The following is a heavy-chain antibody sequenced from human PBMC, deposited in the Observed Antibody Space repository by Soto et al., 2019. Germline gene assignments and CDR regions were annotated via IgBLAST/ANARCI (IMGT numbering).Heavy chain of an antibody. D-gene: IGHD2-15*01. CDR2: IWYDGSNK. J-gene: IGHJ4*02. CDR1: GFTFSSYG. Sequence: PGGSLRLSCAASGFTFSSYGMHWVRQAPGKGLEWVAVIWYDGSNKYYADSVKGRFTISRDNSKNTLYLQMNSLRAEDTAVYYCAKHLCSGGTCISRYFDHWGRGSLVTVSS. CDR3: AKHLCSGGTCISRYFDH. V-gene: IGHV3-33*06.